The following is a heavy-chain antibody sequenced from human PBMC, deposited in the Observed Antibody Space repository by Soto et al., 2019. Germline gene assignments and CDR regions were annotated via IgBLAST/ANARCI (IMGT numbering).Heavy chain of an antibody. CDR1: GGSISSYY. CDR2: IYYSGGT. J-gene: IGHJ5*02. D-gene: IGHD3-10*01. V-gene: IGHV4-59*01. CDR3: ARGVLLWFGDAAGWFDP. Sequence: SETLSLTCTVSGGSISSYYWSWIRQPPGKGLEWIGYIYYSGGTNYNPSLKSRVTISVDTSKNQFSLKLSSVTAAETAVYYCARGVLLWFGDAAGWFDPWGQGTLVTVSS.